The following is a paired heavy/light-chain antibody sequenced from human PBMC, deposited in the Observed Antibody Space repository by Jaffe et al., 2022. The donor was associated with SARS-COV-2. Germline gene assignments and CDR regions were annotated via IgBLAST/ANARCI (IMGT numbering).Light chain of an antibody. CDR3: MQALQTPRT. CDR2: LNS. V-gene: IGKV2-28*01. CDR1: QSLLHSNGYNY. Sequence: DIVMTQSPLSLPVTPGEPASISCRSSQSLLHSNGYNYLDWYLQKPGQSPQLLIYLNSNRASGVPDRFSGSGSGTDFTLKISRVEAEDVGVYYCMQALQTPRTFGQGTKLEIK. J-gene: IGKJ2*01.
Heavy chain of an antibody. J-gene: IGHJ6*02. Sequence: QVQLVQSGVEVKKPGASVKVTCKASGYTFINYGISWVRQAPGQGLEWMGWIDPDNGKTNYVQKVKGRVTMTTDTSTSTAYMELRSLRSDDTAVYYCVRDLKRSGPDYHHYGLDVWGQGTTVSVSS. D-gene: IGHD5-12*01. CDR3: VRDLKRSGPDYHHYGLDV. V-gene: IGHV1-18*01. CDR2: IDPDNGKT. CDR1: GYTFINYG.